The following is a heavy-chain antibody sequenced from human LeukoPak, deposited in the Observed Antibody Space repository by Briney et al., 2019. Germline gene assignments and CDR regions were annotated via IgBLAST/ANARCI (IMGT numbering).Heavy chain of an antibody. D-gene: IGHD6-13*01. J-gene: IGHJ6*03. CDR3: AKDSSSWSYMDV. V-gene: IGHV3-30*02. Sequence: GGSLRLSCAASGFTFSSYGMHWVRQAPGKGLEWVAFIRYDGSNKYYADSVKGRFTISRDNSKNTLYLQMNSLRAEGTAVYYCAKDSSSWSYMDVWGKGTTVTISS. CDR1: GFTFSSYG. CDR2: IRYDGSNK.